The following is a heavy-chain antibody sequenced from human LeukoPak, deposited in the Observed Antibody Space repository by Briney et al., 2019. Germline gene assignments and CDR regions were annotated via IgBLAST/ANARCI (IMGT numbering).Heavy chain of an antibody. CDR2: ISSSSNYI. D-gene: IGHD2/OR15-2a*01. CDR1: GFTFRNYW. V-gene: IGHV3-21*01. J-gene: IGHJ3*02. Sequence: PGGSLRLSCAASGFTFRNYWMSWVRQAPGKGLEWVSSISSSSNYIYYADSVKGRFTISRDSAKNSLYLQMNSLRAEDTAVYYCARVSILIVPYYAFDIWGQGTMVTVSS. CDR3: ARVSILIVPYYAFDI.